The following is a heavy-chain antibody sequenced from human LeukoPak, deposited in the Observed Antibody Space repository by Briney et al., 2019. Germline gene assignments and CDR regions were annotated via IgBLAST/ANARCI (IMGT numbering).Heavy chain of an antibody. CDR1: GFTVSSNY. CDR2: IYSGGST. D-gene: IGHD3-22*01. V-gene: IGHV3-66*02. Sequence: PGGSLRLSCAASGFTVSSNYMSWVRQAPGKGLEWVSVIYSGGSTYYADSVKGRFTIPRDNSKNTLYLQMNSLRAEDTAVYYCARDHHDYYDSSGYFDYWGQGTLVTVSS. J-gene: IGHJ4*02. CDR3: ARDHHDYYDSSGYFDY.